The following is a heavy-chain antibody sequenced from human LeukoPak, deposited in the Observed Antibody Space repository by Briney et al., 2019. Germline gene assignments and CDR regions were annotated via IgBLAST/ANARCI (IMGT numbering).Heavy chain of an antibody. CDR3: AKDQGARYYGSGSSWFDP. Sequence: GGSLTLSCTASGYPFSNYWMHWIRQAPGKGLVWLSHITSDGSGKSYADSVKGRFTISRDNAKYTLYLQMNSLRDEDAAVYYCAKDQGARYYGSGSSWFDPWGQGTLVTVSS. CDR1: GYPFSNYW. V-gene: IGHV3-74*01. CDR2: ITSDGSGK. D-gene: IGHD3-10*01. J-gene: IGHJ5*02.